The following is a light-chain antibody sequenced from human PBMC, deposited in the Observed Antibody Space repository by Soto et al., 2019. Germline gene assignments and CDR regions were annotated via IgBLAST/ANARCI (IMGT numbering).Light chain of an antibody. J-gene: IGLJ1*01. CDR2: DDS. CDR3: QVWYSSTDLYV. V-gene: IGLV3-21*02. Sequence: SYELTQPPSVSVAPGQTARITCGGNNIGSESVHWYQQRPGQAPVLVVYDDSDRPLGIPERFSGSNSANTATLTISRVEAGDEADYYCQVWYSSTDLYVFGSGTKVTVL. CDR1: NIGSES.